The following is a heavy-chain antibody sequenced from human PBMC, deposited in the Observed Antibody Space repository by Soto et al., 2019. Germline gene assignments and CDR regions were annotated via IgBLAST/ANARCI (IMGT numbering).Heavy chain of an antibody. J-gene: IGHJ3*02. D-gene: IGHD1-20*01. Sequence: QVQLQESVPELVKPSWTLSLTCAFSGGSISSSNWWSGVRQPPGKGLEWIEEIYHSGSTNYKTSLKSRVTLSVDKSKHQFARRLNSLTAADTAVYYCARSYNAQDAFDIWGQGTMVTVSS. CDR1: GGSISSSNW. V-gene: IGHV4-4*02. CDR3: ARSYNAQDAFDI. CDR2: IYHSGST.